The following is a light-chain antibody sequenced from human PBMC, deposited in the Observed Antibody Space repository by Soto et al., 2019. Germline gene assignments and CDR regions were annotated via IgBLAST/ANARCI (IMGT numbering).Light chain of an antibody. CDR3: SSYTSGSRYV. CDR1: SSDVGDYNY. Sequence: QCALTQPASVSGSPGQWITISCTGTSSDVGDYNYVSWYQQHPGKAPKFMIYDVSIRPSGVSNRFSGSKSGNTASLTISGLQAEDEADYYCSSYTSGSRYVFGTGTKVTVL. V-gene: IGLV2-14*01. J-gene: IGLJ1*01. CDR2: DVS.